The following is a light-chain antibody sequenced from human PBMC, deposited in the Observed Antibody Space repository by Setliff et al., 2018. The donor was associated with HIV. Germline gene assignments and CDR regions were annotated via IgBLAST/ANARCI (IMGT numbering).Light chain of an antibody. CDR2: EVS. Sequence: QSVLAQPPSASGSPGQSVTISCTGTSSDVGGYNYVSWYQQHPGKAPKLMIYEVSKRPSGVPDRFSGSKSGSTASLTVSGLQAEDEADYYCAAWDDSLNGPYYVFGTGTKVTVL. CDR1: SSDVGGYNY. CDR3: AAWDDSLNGPYYV. J-gene: IGLJ1*01. V-gene: IGLV2-8*01.